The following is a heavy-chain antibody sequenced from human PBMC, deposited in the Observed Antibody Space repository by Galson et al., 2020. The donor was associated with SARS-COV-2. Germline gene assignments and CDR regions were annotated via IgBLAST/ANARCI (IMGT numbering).Heavy chain of an antibody. J-gene: IGHJ6*03. V-gene: IGHV4-34*01. CDR1: GLSFKNYY. CDR2: INHNGST. D-gene: IGHD3-16*01. CDR3: VRGAEERRIIVVGPYDYTYMDD. Sequence: SESLSLTCAVYGLSFKNYYWTWIRQSPGKGLQWIGDINHNGSTTYYPSLQGRVAMSFDTSTNQCSLRLSSVTAADASVYYCVRGAEERRIIVVGPYDYTYMDDWGGGAAVTVTS.